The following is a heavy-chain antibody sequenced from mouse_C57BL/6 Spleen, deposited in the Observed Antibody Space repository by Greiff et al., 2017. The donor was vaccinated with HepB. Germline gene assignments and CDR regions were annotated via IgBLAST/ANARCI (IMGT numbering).Heavy chain of an antibody. V-gene: IGHV5-9-1*02. CDR3: TRDGYYGSSHYFDY. CDR1: GFTFSSYA. D-gene: IGHD1-1*01. Sequence: EVQLVESGEGLVKPGGSLKLSCAASGFTFSSYAMSWVRQTPEKRLEWVAYISSGGDYIYYADTVKGRFTISRDNARNTLYLQMSSLKSEDTAMYYCTRDGYYGSSHYFDYWGQGTTLTVSS. CDR2: ISSGGDYI. J-gene: IGHJ2*01.